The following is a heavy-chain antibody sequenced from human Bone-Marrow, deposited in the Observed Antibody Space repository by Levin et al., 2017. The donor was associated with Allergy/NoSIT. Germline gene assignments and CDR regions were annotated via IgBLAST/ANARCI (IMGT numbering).Heavy chain of an antibody. D-gene: IGHD1-26*01. J-gene: IGHJ4*02. CDR2: VSHDGSHR. V-gene: IGHV3-33*01. CDR1: GFTFSAFG. CDR3: SRDRGEWGQFYLDS. Sequence: GESLKISCAASGFTFSAFGMHWVRQAPGRGLEWVAVVSHDGSHRVYADSVKARFTISRDNSKKIHFLQMDSLGPEDTAVYYCSRDRGEWGQFYLDSWGQGILVTVSS.